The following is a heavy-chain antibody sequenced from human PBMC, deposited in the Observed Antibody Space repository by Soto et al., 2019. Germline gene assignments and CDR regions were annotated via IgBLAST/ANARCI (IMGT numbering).Heavy chain of an antibody. CDR1: GYTSADFG. CDR3: VRDQKYFRVNGNWFDS. V-gene: IGHV1-18*04. Sequence: VNVSCKASGYTSADFGISWVRQAPGQGLEWMGWVSGNNGASNPAPKVQGRITMTLDTSTGVSYMALRSLRSDDTAIYYCVRDQKYFRVNGNWFDSWGQGTLVTVSS. J-gene: IGHJ5*01. D-gene: IGHD2-2*01. CDR2: VSGNNGAS.